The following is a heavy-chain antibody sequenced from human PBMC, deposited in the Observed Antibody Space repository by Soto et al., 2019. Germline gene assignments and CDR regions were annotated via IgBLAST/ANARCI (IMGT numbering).Heavy chain of an antibody. V-gene: IGHV1-69*13. Sequence: SVKVSCKASGGTFSSYAISWVRQAPGQGLEWMGGIIPIFGTANYAQKFQGRVTITADESTSTAYMELSSLRSEDTAVYYCARDSKEWNYRPIYGMDVWGQGPTVTVSS. CDR3: ARDSKEWNYRPIYGMDV. D-gene: IGHD1-7*01. J-gene: IGHJ6*02. CDR1: GGTFSSYA. CDR2: IIPIFGTA.